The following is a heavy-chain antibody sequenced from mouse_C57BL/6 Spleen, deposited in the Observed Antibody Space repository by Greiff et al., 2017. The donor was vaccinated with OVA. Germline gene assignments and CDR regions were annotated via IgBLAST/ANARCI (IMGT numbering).Heavy chain of an antibody. V-gene: IGHV1-64*01. J-gene: IGHJ2*01. CDR2: IHPNSGST. CDR3: ARGVYYVDY. CDR1: GYTFTSYW. Sequence: QVQLQQPGAELVKPGASVKLSCKASGYTFTSYWLHWVKQRPGQGLEWIGMIHPNSGSTNYNEKLKSKATLTVDKSSITAYMQLSSLTSDDSAVYYCARGVYYVDYWGQGTTLTVSS.